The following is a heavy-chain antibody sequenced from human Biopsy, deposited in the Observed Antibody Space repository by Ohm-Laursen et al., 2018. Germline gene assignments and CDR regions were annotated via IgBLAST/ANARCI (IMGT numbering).Heavy chain of an antibody. CDR1: GYTFTSQY. CDR3: AKGQDLRGGAEYFQH. J-gene: IGHJ1*01. D-gene: IGHD2-15*01. V-gene: IGHV1-2*02. Sequence: SSVKVSCKASGYTFTSQYLHWVRQVPGQGLEWMGWINPHSGTTKFAQDFQGGVTMTRDTSITTAYMELRRLRSDDTAVYYCAKGQDLRGGAEYFQHWGQGALVTVSS. CDR2: INPHSGTT.